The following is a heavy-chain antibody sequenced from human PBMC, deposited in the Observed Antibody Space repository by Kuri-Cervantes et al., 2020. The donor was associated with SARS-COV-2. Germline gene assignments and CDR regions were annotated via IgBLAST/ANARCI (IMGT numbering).Heavy chain of an antibody. V-gene: IGHV1-58*01. CDR3: AASLLYRIYYYYGMDV. CDR1: GFTFTSSA. D-gene: IGHD1-26*01. Sequence: SVKVSCKASGFTFTSSAVQWVRQTRGQRLEWIGWIVVGSGNTNYAQKFQERVTITRDMSTSTAYMELSSLRSEDTAVYYCAASLLYRIYYYYGMDVWGQGTTVTVSS. CDR2: IVVGSGNT. J-gene: IGHJ6*02.